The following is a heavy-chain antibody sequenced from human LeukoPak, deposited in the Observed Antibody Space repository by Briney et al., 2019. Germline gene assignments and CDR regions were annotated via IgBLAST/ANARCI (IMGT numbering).Heavy chain of an antibody. V-gene: IGHV4-34*01. CDR2: INHSGST. CDR3: ARGMYYYGSGNPSNWFDP. Sequence: SETLSLTCAVYGGSFSGYYWSWIRQPPGKGLEWIGEINHSGSTNYNPSLKSRVTISVDTSKNQFSLKLSSVTAADTAVYYRARGMYYYGSGNPSNWFDPWGQGPLVTVSS. D-gene: IGHD3-10*01. CDR1: GGSFSGYY. J-gene: IGHJ5*02.